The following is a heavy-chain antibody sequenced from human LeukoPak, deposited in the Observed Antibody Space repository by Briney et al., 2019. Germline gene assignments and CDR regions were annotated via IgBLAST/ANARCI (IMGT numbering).Heavy chain of an antibody. Sequence: GGSLRLSCAASGFTFSSYGMNWVRQAPGKGLEWVSFISSSSSYIYYADSVKGRFTISRDNAKNSLYLQMNSLRAEDTAVYYCARIMTQQMVFDYWGQGTLVTVSS. V-gene: IGHV3-21*01. CDR1: GFTFSSYG. J-gene: IGHJ4*02. D-gene: IGHD6-13*01. CDR3: ARIMTQQMVFDY. CDR2: ISSSSSYI.